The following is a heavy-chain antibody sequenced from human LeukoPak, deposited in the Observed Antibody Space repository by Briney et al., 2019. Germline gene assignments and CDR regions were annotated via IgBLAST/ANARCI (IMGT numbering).Heavy chain of an antibody. J-gene: IGHJ6*02. Sequence: EASVKVSCKASGGTFSSYAISWVRQAPGQGLEWMGGIIPIFGTANYAQKFQGRVTITADESTSTAYMELSSLRSEDTAVYYCARGDLEQWLVNYYYGMDVWGQGTTVTVSS. CDR1: GGTFSSYA. CDR2: IIPIFGTA. CDR3: ARGDLEQWLVNYYYGMDV. V-gene: IGHV1-69*13. D-gene: IGHD6-19*01.